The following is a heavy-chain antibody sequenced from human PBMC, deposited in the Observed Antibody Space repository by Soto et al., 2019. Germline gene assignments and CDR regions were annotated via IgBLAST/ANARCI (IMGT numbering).Heavy chain of an antibody. V-gene: IGHV4-30-4*01. CDR1: GDSISTVDYF. Sequence: SETLSLTCSVSGDSISTVDYFWAWIRQPPGQALEYIGYIYKSATTYYNPSFESRVAISLDTSKSQFSLNVTSVTAADTAAYFCAGGRYCLTGRCFPNWFDSWGQGTLVTVSS. CDR2: IYKSATT. J-gene: IGHJ5*01. D-gene: IGHD2-15*01. CDR3: AGGRYCLTGRCFPNWFDS.